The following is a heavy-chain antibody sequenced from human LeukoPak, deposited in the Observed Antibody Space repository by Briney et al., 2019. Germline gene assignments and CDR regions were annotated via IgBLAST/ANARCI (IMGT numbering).Heavy chain of an antibody. CDR2: INAYNGNT. CDR3: ARGGASVGARYYYYGMDV. CDR1: GYTFTSYG. D-gene: IGHD1-26*01. J-gene: IGHJ6*02. V-gene: IGHV1-18*01. Sequence: ASVKVSCKASGYTFTSYGIRWGRQAPGQGLEWMGWINAYNGNTNYAQKLQGRVTLTTDTSTSTAYMELRSLRSDDTAVYYCARGGASVGARYYYYGMDVWGQGTTVTVSS.